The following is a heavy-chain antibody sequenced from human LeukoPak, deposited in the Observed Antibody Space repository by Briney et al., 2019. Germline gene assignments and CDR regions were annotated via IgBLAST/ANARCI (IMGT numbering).Heavy chain of an antibody. J-gene: IGHJ4*02. Sequence: ASVKVSYKASGYTFTSYYMHWVRQAPGQGLEWMGIINPSGGSTSYAQKFQGRVTMTRDTSTSTVYMELSSLRSEDTAVYYCAREQWGYGGNSDWMYPEAQPPEYYFDYWGQGTLVTVSS. CDR1: GYTFTSYY. CDR3: AREQWGYGGNSDWMYPEAQPPEYYFDY. V-gene: IGHV1-46*01. CDR2: INPSGGST. D-gene: IGHD4-23*01.